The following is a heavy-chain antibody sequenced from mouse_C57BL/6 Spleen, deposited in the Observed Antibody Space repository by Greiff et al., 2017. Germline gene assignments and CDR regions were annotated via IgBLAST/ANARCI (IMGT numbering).Heavy chain of an antibody. CDR3: ARYTTVVATDWYFDV. V-gene: IGHV1-64*01. J-gene: IGHJ1*03. CDR2: IHPNSGST. D-gene: IGHD1-1*01. CDR1: GYTFTSYW. Sequence: QVQLQQPGAELVKPGASVKLSCKASGYTFTSYWMHWVKQRPGPGLEWIGMIHPNSGSTNYNEKFKSKATLTVDKSSSTAYMQLSSLTSEDSAVYYCARYTTVVATDWYFDVWGTGTTVTVSS.